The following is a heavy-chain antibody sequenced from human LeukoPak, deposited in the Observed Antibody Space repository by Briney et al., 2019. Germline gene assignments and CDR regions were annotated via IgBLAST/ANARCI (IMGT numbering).Heavy chain of an antibody. V-gene: IGHV4-34*01. CDR1: GGSFSGYY. CDR2: INHGGSP. J-gene: IGHJ4*02. D-gene: IGHD3-10*01. Sequence: SETLSLTCAVSGGSFSGYYWSWIRQPPGKGLEWIGEINHGGSPSYNPSLKSRGTISLDTSKNQFSLKVSSVTAADTAVYYCARGSSGPLDYWGQGTLVTVSS. CDR3: ARGSSGPLDY.